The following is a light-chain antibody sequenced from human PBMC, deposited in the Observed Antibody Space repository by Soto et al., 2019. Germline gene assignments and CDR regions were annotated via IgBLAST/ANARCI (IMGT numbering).Light chain of an antibody. Sequence: DIQMTQSPSSLSASVGDRVTITCRASQSISSYLNWYQQKPGKAPKLLIYAASSLQSGVPSRFSGSGSGTDFTLTISSLQPEDFATYYCQLSYSTPPWTFGQGTKVEIK. CDR3: QLSYSTPPWT. J-gene: IGKJ1*01. CDR1: QSISSY. V-gene: IGKV1-39*01. CDR2: AAS.